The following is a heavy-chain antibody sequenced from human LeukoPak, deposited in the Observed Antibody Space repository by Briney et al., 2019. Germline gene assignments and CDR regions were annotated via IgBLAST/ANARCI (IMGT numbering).Heavy chain of an antibody. D-gene: IGHD3-10*01. CDR3: ATITGSYYKPDS. V-gene: IGHV3-33*01. J-gene: IGHJ4*02. Sequence: PGGSLRLSCTASGITFRNYGMHWVRQAPGKGLEWVALIYYDGSDKYYADSVKGRFTISRDNSKNILYLQMNSLRAEGTAVYYCATITGSYYKPDSWGQGTLVTVSS. CDR2: IYYDGSDK. CDR1: GITFRNYG.